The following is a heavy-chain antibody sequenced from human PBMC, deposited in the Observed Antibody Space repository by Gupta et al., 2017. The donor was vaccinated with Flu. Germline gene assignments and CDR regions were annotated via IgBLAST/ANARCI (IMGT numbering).Heavy chain of an antibody. CDR3: ARDNYGVASRYDY. J-gene: IGHJ4*02. Sequence: VRQAPGKGLGWVANTKQDGSERNYVDSVKGRFTISRDNAKNSLFLQMNSLRAEDTAVYYCARDNYGVASRYDYWGQGTLVTVSS. V-gene: IGHV3-7*01. D-gene: IGHD4-17*01. CDR2: TKQDGSER.